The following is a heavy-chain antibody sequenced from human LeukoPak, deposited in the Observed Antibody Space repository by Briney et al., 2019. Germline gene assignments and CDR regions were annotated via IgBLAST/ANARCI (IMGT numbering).Heavy chain of an antibody. CDR3: ARGRGDSRGTSFDS. Sequence: PSETLSLTCPVSGDSISIYYWSWIRQPPGKGLEWIGYIYYTGSTTYNPSLMSRLTISIDTSKNQFSLNLISLTAADTAVCYCARGRGDSRGTSFDSWGQGTLVTVSS. V-gene: IGHV4-59*01. J-gene: IGHJ4*02. D-gene: IGHD3-22*01. CDR2: IYYTGST. CDR1: GDSISIYY.